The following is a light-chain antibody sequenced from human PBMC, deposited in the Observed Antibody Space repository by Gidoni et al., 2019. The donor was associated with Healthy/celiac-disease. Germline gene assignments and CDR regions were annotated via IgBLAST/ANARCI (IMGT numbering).Light chain of an antibody. CDR1: QGISNS. Sequence: DIPLTQSPASLSASVGDRVTITCRASQGISNSLAWYQQKPGKAPKLLLYAASRLESGVPSRFSGSGSGTDYTLTISSLQPEDFATYYCQQYYSTLWTFXQXTKVEIK. CDR2: AAS. V-gene: IGKV1-NL1*01. J-gene: IGKJ1*01. CDR3: QQYYSTLWT.